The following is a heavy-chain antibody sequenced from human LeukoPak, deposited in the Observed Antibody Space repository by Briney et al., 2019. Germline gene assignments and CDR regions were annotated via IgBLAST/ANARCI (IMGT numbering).Heavy chain of an antibody. CDR2: IYYSGST. V-gene: IGHV4-39*07. CDR3: ARGLTMIVVVITNPIRELYNWFDP. D-gene: IGHD3-22*01. J-gene: IGHJ5*02. CDR1: GGSISSSSYY. Sequence: SETLSLTCTVSGGSISSSSYYWGWLRQPPGKGPEWIRSIYYSGSTYYNPALKRRVTISVDTSKNQFSLKLSSVTAADTAVYYCARGLTMIVVVITNPIRELYNWFDPWGQGTLVTVSS.